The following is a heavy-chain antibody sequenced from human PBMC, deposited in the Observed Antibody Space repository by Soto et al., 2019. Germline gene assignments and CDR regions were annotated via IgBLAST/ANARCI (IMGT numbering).Heavy chain of an antibody. CDR3: AKGYSSCSPFGDYCYVMAV. J-gene: IGHJ6*02. Sequence: GGSLRLSCAASGFTFSSYAMSWVRQAPGKGLEWVSAISGSGGSTYYADSVKGRFTISRDNSKNTLYLQMNSLRAEDTAVYYCAKGYSSCSPFGDYCYVMAVSGRRTTVIVS. CDR1: GFTFSSYA. D-gene: IGHD6-19*01. CDR2: ISGSGGST. V-gene: IGHV3-23*01.